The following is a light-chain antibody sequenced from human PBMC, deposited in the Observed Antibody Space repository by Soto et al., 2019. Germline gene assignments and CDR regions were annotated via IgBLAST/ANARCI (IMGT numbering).Light chain of an antibody. Sequence: ETVLTQSPGTLSLSPGERATLSCRASQRVSSTYLAWYQQKPGQAPRLLIYGTSSRATGIPDRFSGSGSGTDFTITISRLEPEDFAVYYCQQYGSSPLTFGGGTKVEIK. J-gene: IGKJ4*01. CDR2: GTS. V-gene: IGKV3-20*01. CDR1: QRVSSTY. CDR3: QQYGSSPLT.